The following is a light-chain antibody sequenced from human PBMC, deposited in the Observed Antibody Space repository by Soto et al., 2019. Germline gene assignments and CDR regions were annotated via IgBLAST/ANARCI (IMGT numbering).Light chain of an antibody. CDR2: DAS. Sequence: EIALTQSPATLSLSPGEGATLSCRASQSVSSYLAWYQQRPGQAPRLLIYDASNRATGIPARFSGSGSGTDFILTISSLEPEDFAVYYCQQRSNWTPTFGQGTRLEIK. J-gene: IGKJ5*01. V-gene: IGKV3-11*01. CDR1: QSVSSY. CDR3: QQRSNWTPT.